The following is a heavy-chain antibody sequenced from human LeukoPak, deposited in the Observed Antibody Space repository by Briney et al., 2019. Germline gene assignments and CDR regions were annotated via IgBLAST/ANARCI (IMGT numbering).Heavy chain of an antibody. D-gene: IGHD5-18*01. Sequence: GGSLRLSCVASGFTFSNCAMSWVRQAPGKGLDWVSVISGSAGKIRYAGSVKGRFTISRDNSENTVYLQMNNLRAEDTAVYYCAGRVTGYSSGYVYWGQGTLVTVSS. V-gene: IGHV3-23*01. CDR3: AGRVTGYSSGYVY. CDR2: ISGSAGKI. J-gene: IGHJ4*02. CDR1: GFTFSNCA.